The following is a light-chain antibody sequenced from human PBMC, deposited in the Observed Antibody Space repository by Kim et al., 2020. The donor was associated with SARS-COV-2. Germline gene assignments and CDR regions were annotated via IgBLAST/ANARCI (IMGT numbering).Light chain of an antibody. Sequence: SYELTQPPSVSVSPGQTANITCSADRLENTYICWYQHKPGQSPLLVIYQDTKRPSGIPERFSGSNSGNTATLTISGTQPLDEADYYCQAWDSSVVFGGGTKLTVL. CDR3: QAWDSSVV. CDR1: RLENTY. CDR2: QDT. V-gene: IGLV3-1*01. J-gene: IGLJ2*01.